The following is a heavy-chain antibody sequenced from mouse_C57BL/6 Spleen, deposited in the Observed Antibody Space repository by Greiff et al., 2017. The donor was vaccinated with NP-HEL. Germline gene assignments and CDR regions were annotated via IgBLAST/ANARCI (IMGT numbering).Heavy chain of an antibody. CDR1: GFSFNTYA. D-gene: IGHD1-1*01. CDR2: IRSKSNNYAT. V-gene: IGHV10-1*01. Sequence: EVMLVESGGGLVQPKGSLKLSCAASGFSFNTYAMNWVRQAPGKGLEWVARIRSKSNNYATYYADSVKDRFTISRDDSESMLYLQMNNLKTEDTAMYYCVRESYYGSSYGFAYWGQGTLVTVSA. J-gene: IGHJ3*01. CDR3: VRESYYGSSYGFAY.